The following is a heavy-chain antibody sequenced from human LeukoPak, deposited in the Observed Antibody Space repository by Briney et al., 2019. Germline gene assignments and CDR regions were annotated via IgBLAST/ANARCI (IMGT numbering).Heavy chain of an antibody. Sequence: PGGSLRLSCAASGFTVSSNYMSWVRQAPGKGLEWVSVIYSGGSTYYADSVKGRFTISRDNSKNTLYLQTSTLGAEDTAIYYCAKQKATVTTDFWGQGTLVTVSS. J-gene: IGHJ4*02. V-gene: IGHV3-53*01. D-gene: IGHD4-17*01. CDR2: IYSGGST. CDR1: GFTVSSNY. CDR3: AKQKATVTTDF.